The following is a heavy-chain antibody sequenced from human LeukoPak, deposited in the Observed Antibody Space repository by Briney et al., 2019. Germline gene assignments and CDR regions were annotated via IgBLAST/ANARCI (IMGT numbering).Heavy chain of an antibody. CDR2: ISGDGGST. CDR1: GFTFDDYA. Sequence: GGSLRLSCAASGFTFDDYAMHWVRQAPGKGLEWVSLISGDGGSTYYADSVKGRFTISRDNSKNSLYLQMNSLRTEGTALYYCAKDYDGAFDIWGQGTMVTVSS. J-gene: IGHJ3*02. V-gene: IGHV3-43*02. CDR3: AKDYDGAFDI. D-gene: IGHD5-12*01.